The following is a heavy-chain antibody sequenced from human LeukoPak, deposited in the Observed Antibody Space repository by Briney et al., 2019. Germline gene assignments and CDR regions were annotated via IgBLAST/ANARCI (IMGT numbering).Heavy chain of an antibody. V-gene: IGHV4-39*01. CDR2: FYYTGTI. J-gene: IGHJ2*01. Sequence: SETLSLTCIVSGGSMSSTDHFWGWIRQPPGKGLEWIGSFYYTGTIFYSPSLESRGTISIDTSKNQFSLKIRSVTAADTAVYYCARQGVVPNKAGWYFDLWGCGALVTVSS. CDR1: GGSMSSTDHF. D-gene: IGHD3-10*01. CDR3: ARQGVVPNKAGWYFDL.